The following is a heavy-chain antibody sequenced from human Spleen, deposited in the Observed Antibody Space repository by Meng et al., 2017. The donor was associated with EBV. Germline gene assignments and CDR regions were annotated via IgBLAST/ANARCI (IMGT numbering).Heavy chain of an antibody. D-gene: IGHD1-1*01. J-gene: IGHJ4*02. CDR3: ARDGSGSGTDFDY. V-gene: IGHV4-4*02. CDR1: GGSISSSTW. Sequence: VQQPYAVPALWKPSVSLSLACAVHGGSISSSTWWSWVRQPPGKGLEWLGEIYHSGSTNYNPSLKSRVTISVDKSKNQFSLKLSSVTAADTAVYYCARDGSGSGTDFDYWGQGTLVTVSS. CDR2: IYHSGST.